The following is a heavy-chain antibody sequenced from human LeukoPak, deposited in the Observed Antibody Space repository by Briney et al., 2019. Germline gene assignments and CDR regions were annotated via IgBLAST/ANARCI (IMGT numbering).Heavy chain of an antibody. J-gene: IGHJ6*02. CDR1: GGTFSSYA. Sequence: SVKVSCKASGGTFSSYAISWVRQAPGQGLEWMGRIIPILGIANYAQKLQGRVTITADKSTSTAYMELSSLRSEDTAVYYCARVTYYYDSSGYSFHYYYGMDVWGQGTTVTVSS. V-gene: IGHV1-69*04. D-gene: IGHD3-22*01. CDR3: ARVTYYYDSSGYSFHYYYGMDV. CDR2: IIPILGIA.